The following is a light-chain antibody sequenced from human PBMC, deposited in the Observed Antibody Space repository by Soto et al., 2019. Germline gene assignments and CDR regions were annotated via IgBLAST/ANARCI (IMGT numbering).Light chain of an antibody. Sequence: QSVLTQPASVSGSPGQSITISCTGTSSDVGSYNLVSWYQQHPGKAPKLMIYEGSKRPSGVSNRFSGSKSGNTASLTISGLQAEDEADYYCCSHAGSSPFYVSGTGTKVT. V-gene: IGLV2-23*01. J-gene: IGLJ1*01. CDR3: CSHAGSSPFYV. CDR1: SSDVGSYNL. CDR2: EGS.